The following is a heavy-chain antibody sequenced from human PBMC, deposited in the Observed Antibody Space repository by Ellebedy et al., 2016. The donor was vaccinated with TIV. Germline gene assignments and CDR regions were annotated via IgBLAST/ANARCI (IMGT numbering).Heavy chain of an antibody. D-gene: IGHD2-15*01. Sequence: GGSLRLSXGVSGIDFSFAWMSWVRQAPGKGLEWVARIKSEVDGGTTGYAAPVKGRFTISRDDSKDTLYLQMSSLKTEDTAVYWCTTERDCSGGSCPQSWGQGTLVTVSS. V-gene: IGHV3-15*01. CDR2: IKSEVDGGTT. CDR3: TTERDCSGGSCPQS. CDR1: GIDFSFAW. J-gene: IGHJ4*02.